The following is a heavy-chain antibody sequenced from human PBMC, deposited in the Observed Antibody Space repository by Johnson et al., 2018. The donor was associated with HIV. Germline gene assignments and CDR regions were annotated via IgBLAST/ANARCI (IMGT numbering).Heavy chain of an antibody. CDR3: ARDGYSSGWYGNDAFDI. D-gene: IGHD6-19*01. J-gene: IGHJ3*02. Sequence: VQLVESGGGLVQPGGSPRLSCAASGFTFSSYWMSWVRQAPGKGLEWVATIKQDGSEKYYVDSVKGRFTISRDNAKNSLYLQMNSLRAEDTAVYYCARDGYSSGWYGNDAFDIWGQGTMVTVSS. CDR2: IKQDGSEK. V-gene: IGHV3-7*01. CDR1: GFTFSSYW.